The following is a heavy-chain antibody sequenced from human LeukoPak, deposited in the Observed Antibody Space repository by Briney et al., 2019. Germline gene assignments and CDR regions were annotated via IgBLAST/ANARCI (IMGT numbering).Heavy chain of an antibody. D-gene: IGHD3-22*01. Sequence: ASVKVSCKASGYTFTSYGISWVRQAPGQGLEWVGWISAYNGNANYAQKLQGRVTMTTDTSTSTAYMELRSLRSDDTAVYYCARGDYYDSSAVFDYWGQGTLVTVSS. CDR2: ISAYNGNA. V-gene: IGHV1-18*01. J-gene: IGHJ4*02. CDR3: ARGDYYDSSAVFDY. CDR1: GYTFTSYG.